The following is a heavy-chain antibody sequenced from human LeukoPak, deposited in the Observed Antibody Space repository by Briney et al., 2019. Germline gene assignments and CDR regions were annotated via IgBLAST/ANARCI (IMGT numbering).Heavy chain of an antibody. CDR2: ITGGGGTT. V-gene: IGHV3-23*01. D-gene: IGHD3-9*01. CDR1: GFTFSSYA. CDR3: AKAVLTGYYLDY. Sequence: GGSLRLSCAASGFTFSSYAMTWVRQAPGKGLEWVSSITGGGGTTYYADSVKGRFTISRDNSKNTLYLQMNGLRAEDTAVYYCAKAVLTGYYLDYWGQGTLVIVSS. J-gene: IGHJ4*02.